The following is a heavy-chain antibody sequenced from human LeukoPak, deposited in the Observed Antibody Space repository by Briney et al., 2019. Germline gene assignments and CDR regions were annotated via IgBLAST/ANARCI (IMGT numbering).Heavy chain of an antibody. CDR1: GFTFSSYA. CDR3: AKLDADIVVVPAASDP. CDR2: ISGSGGST. J-gene: IGHJ5*02. V-gene: IGHV3-23*01. Sequence: GGSLRLSCAASGFTFSSYAMSWVRQAPGKGLEWVSAISGSGGSTYYADSVKGRFTISKDNSKNTLYLQMNSLRAEDTAVYYCAKLDADIVVVPAASDPWGQGTLVTVSS. D-gene: IGHD2-2*01.